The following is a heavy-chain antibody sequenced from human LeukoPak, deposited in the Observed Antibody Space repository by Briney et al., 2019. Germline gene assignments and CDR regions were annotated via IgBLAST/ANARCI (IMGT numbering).Heavy chain of an antibody. V-gene: IGHV1-69*05. D-gene: IGHD6-19*01. CDR2: IIPIFGTA. CDR1: GGTFSSYA. Sequence: SVKVSCKASGGTFSSYAISWVRQAPGQGLEWMGGIIPIFGTANYAQKFQGRVTITTDESTSTAYMELSSPRSEDAAVYYCARALGYSSGWYHDAFDIWGQGTMVTVSS. J-gene: IGHJ3*02. CDR3: ARALGYSSGWYHDAFDI.